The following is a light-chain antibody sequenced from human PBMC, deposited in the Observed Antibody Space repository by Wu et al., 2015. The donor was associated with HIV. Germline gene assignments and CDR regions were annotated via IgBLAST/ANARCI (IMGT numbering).Light chain of an antibody. CDR3: QQYNFYSRT. CDR1: QNINTW. J-gene: IGKJ1*01. Sequence: DIQMTQSPLTLSASVGDRVTITCRASQNINTWLAWYQQKPGTAPKLLIYEASALEMGSHQGSAAVDPGTEFTLTISSLQPDDFATYYCQQYNFYSRTFGQGTKVEVK. V-gene: IGKV1-5*03. CDR2: EAS.